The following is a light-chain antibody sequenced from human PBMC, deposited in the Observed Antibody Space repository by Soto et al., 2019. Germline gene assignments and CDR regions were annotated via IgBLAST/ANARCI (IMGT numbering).Light chain of an antibody. J-gene: IGKJ5*01. CDR2: GAS. CDR1: QSVSSSY. Sequence: EIVLTQSPGTLSLSPGERATLSCRASQSVSSSYLAWYQQKPGQAPRLLIYGASSRATGIPDRFSGSGSGTDFTLTISRLEPEDLAGYYCQQYDSSITFGQGTRLEMK. V-gene: IGKV3-20*01. CDR3: QQYDSSIT.